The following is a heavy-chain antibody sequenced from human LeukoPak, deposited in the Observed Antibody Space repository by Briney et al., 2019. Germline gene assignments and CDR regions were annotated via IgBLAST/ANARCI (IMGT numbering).Heavy chain of an antibody. Sequence: SQTLSLTCAISGDSVSSNSAAWNWIRQSPSRGLEWLGRTYYRSKWYNDYAVSVKSRITINPDTSKNQSSLQLNSVTPEDTAVYYCARDPGIVGSWNDAFDIWGQGTMVTVSS. J-gene: IGHJ3*02. V-gene: IGHV6-1*01. CDR2: TYYRSKWYN. CDR3: ARDPGIVGSWNDAFDI. CDR1: GDSVSSNSAA. D-gene: IGHD1-26*01.